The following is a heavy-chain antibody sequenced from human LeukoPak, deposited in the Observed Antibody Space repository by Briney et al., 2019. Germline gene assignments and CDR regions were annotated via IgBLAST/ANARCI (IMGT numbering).Heavy chain of an antibody. Sequence: PGGSLRLSCAASGFTFSNYAMNWVRRAPGKGLEWVSGISGSSGTINYAAPVKGRFTISRDNSRNTLYLQMNSLRADDTAVYYCAKRLGDPRAFDYWGQGTLITVSS. CDR3: AKRLGDPRAFDY. CDR1: GFTFSNYA. V-gene: IGHV3-23*01. CDR2: ISGSSGTI. D-gene: IGHD2-21*02. J-gene: IGHJ4*02.